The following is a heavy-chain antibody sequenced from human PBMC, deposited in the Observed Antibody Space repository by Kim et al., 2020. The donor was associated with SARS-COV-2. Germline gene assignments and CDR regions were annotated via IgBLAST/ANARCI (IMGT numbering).Heavy chain of an antibody. J-gene: IGHJ4*02. V-gene: IGHV5-10-1*01. Sequence: TNYSPSFQGHVTISADKSISTAYLQWSSLKASDTAMYYCARHGAARQFDYWGQGTLVTVSS. CDR2: T. CDR3: ARHGAARQFDY. D-gene: IGHD6-6*01.